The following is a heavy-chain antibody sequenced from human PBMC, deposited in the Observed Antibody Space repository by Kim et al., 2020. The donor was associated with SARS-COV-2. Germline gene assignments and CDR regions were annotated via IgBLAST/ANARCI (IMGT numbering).Heavy chain of an antibody. CDR3: ARVRAGIVATAAVDY. D-gene: IGHD5-12*01. Sequence: PSRKSRVTISVDTYKTHFSLKLSSVTAADTAVYYCARVRAGIVATAAVDYWGQGTLVTVSS. V-gene: IGHV4-61*03. J-gene: IGHJ4*02.